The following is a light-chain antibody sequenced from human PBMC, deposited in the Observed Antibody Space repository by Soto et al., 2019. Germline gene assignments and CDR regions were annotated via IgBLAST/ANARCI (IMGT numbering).Light chain of an antibody. Sequence: DIQLTQSPSSLSASVGDRVTITCRASQSISSYLNWYQQKPGKATKLLIYAASSLQSGIPSRFSGSGSGTDFTLTSSSLQPEDFATYYCQQSYSTSWTFGQGTKVEIK. V-gene: IGKV1-39*01. CDR3: QQSYSTSWT. CDR2: AAS. J-gene: IGKJ1*01. CDR1: QSISSY.